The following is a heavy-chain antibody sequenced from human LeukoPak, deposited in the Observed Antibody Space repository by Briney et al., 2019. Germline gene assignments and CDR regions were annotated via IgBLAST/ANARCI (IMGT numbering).Heavy chain of an antibody. D-gene: IGHD5-24*01. V-gene: IGHV3-33*06. CDR3: AKGGQSWLPYFDY. J-gene: IGHJ4*02. CDR2: IWYDGSNK. CDR1: GFTFSSYG. Sequence: GGSLRLSCAASGFTFSSYGMHWVRQAPGKGLEWVAVIWYDGSNKYYADSVKGRFTISRDNSKNTLYLQMNSLRAEGTAVYYCAKGGQSWLPYFDYWGQGTLVTVSS.